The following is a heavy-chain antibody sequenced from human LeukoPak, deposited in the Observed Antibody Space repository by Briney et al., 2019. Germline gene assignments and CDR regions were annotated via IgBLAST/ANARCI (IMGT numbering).Heavy chain of an antibody. V-gene: IGHV3-23*01. CDR3: VKGGYDFVEVAYFDF. CDR2: IIASSGST. J-gene: IGHJ4*02. Sequence: GGSLRLSCAASGFSFNNYAMGWVRQAPGKGLEWVSLIIASSGSTFYADSVKGRFTISRDNSKNTLYLQMNSLRVEDTAVYYCVKGGYDFVEVAYFDFWGQGTLVTVSS. D-gene: IGHD5-12*01. CDR1: GFSFNNYA.